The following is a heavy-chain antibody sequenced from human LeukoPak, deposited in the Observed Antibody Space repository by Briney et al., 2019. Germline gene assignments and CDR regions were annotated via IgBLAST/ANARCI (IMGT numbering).Heavy chain of an antibody. CDR2: IYHSGST. J-gene: IGHJ4*02. V-gene: IGHV4-30-2*01. D-gene: IGHD6-13*01. Sequence: PSQTLSLTCAVSGGSISSGGYSWSWIRQPPGKGLEWIGYIYHSGSTYYNPSLKSRVTISVDRSKNQFSLKLSFVTAADRAVYYCARLGYSSSWYPDYWGQGTLVTVSS. CDR3: ARLGYSSSWYPDY. CDR1: GGSISSGGYS.